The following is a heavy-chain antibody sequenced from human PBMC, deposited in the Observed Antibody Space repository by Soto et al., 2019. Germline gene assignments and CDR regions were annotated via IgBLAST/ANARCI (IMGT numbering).Heavy chain of an antibody. CDR3: ARAGLIYCSSTSCYTNYYYGMDV. Sequence: ASVKVSCKASGYTFTSYGISWVRQARGQGLEWMGWISAYNGNTNYAQKLQGRVTMTTDTSTSTAYMELRSLRSDDTAVYYCARAGLIYCSSTSCYTNYYYGMDVWGQGTTVTVSS. J-gene: IGHJ6*02. D-gene: IGHD2-2*02. CDR1: GYTFTSYG. V-gene: IGHV1-18*04. CDR2: ISAYNGNT.